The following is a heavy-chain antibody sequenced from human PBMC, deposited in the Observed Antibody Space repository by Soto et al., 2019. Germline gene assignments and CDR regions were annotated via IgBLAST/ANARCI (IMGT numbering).Heavy chain of an antibody. J-gene: IGHJ3*02. CDR1: GGSISSSSYY. V-gene: IGHV4-39*01. CDR3: ARPCYYDGPQSWSAFDI. D-gene: IGHD3-22*01. CDR2: IYYSGST. Sequence: QLQLQESGPGLVKPSETLSLTCTVSGGSISSSSYYWGWIRQPPGKGLEWIGSIYYSGSTYYNPSLKSRVTISVDTSKNQFSLKLSSVTAADTAVYYCARPCYYDGPQSWSAFDIWGQGTMVTVSS.